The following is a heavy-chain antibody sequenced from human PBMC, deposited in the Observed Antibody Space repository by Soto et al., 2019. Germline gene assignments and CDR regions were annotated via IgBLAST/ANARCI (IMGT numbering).Heavy chain of an antibody. CDR1: GYSIISGYY. Sequence: PSETLSLTCAVSGYSIISGYYLVLIRHAPGKGLEWIGSIYHSGSTYYNPSLKSRVTISVDTSKNQFSLKLSSVTAADTAVYYCARARRYYYDSSGSWFDPWGQGTLVTVSS. V-gene: IGHV4-38-2*01. CDR3: ARARRYYYDSSGSWFDP. CDR2: IYHSGST. D-gene: IGHD3-22*01. J-gene: IGHJ5*02.